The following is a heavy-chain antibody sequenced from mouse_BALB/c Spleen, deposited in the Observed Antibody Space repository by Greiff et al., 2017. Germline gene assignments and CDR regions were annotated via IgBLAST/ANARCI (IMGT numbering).Heavy chain of an antibody. CDR1: GFTFSSYA. CDR2: ISSGGSYT. V-gene: IGHV5-9-3*01. D-gene: IGHD1-2*01. CDR3: ARLSTATVYAMDY. Sequence: EVQVVESGGGLVKPGGSLKLSCAASGFTFSSYAMSWVRQTPEKRLEWVATISSGGSYTYYPDSVKGRFTISRDNAKNTLYLQMSSLRSEDTAMYYCARLSTATVYAMDYWGQGTSVTVSS. J-gene: IGHJ4*01.